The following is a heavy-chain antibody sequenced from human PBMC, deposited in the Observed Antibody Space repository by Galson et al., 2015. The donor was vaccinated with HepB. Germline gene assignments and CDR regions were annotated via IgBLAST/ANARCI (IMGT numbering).Heavy chain of an antibody. J-gene: IGHJ3*02. CDR2: IYYSGST. CDR1: GRSISSSSYY. D-gene: IGHD2-2*01. CDR3: ARQIVVVLAAGYDAFDI. Sequence: SETLSLTCTVSGRSISSSSYYWGWIRQHPGRGLEWIGSIYYSGSTYYNPSLKSRVTISLDTSKNQFSLKLCPVTAADTAVDYCARQIVVVLAAGYDAFDIWGQGTMVTVSS. V-gene: IGHV4-39*01.